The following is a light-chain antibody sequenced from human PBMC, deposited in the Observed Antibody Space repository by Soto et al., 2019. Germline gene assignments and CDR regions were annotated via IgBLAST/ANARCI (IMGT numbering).Light chain of an antibody. CDR3: SLSYSGVRV. Sequence: QAVVTQEPSLTVSPGGTVTLTCASSTGAVTSGHWHYWFQQKPGQVPRALIYDTNNRLSWTPAWFSGSLLGGTPALILSGARPEDDADYYCSLSYSGVRVFGGGTKLTVL. CDR1: TGAVTSGHW. J-gene: IGLJ3*02. CDR2: DTN. V-gene: IGLV7-46*01.